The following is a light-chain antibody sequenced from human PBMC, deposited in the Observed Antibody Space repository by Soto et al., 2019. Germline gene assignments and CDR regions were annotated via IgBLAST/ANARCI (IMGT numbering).Light chain of an antibody. J-gene: IGKJ1*01. V-gene: IGKV3-20*01. CDR2: GAS. Sequence: EIVLTQSPGTLSLSPGERATLFCRASQTITTSQLARYQQKPGQAPRVLIFGASNRATGIPDRFSGRGSGTDFTLTISRLEPEDFAIYYCQQYAGSPRTFGQGTTVEVK. CDR3: QQYAGSPRT. CDR1: QTITTSQ.